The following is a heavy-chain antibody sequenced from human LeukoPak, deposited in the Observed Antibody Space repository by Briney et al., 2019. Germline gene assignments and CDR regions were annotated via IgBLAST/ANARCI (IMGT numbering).Heavy chain of an antibody. CDR2: INHSGST. Sequence: SETLSLTCAVYGGSFSGYYWSWIRQPPGKGLEWIGEINHSGSTNYNPSLKSRVTISVDTSKNQFSLKLSSVTAADTAVYYCARHPRIAARRVLWFDPWGQGTLVTVSS. CDR3: ARHPRIAARRVLWFDP. V-gene: IGHV4-34*01. D-gene: IGHD6-6*01. J-gene: IGHJ5*02. CDR1: GGSFSGYY.